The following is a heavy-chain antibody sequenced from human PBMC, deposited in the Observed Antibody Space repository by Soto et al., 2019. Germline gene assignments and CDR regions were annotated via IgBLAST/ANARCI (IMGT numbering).Heavy chain of an antibody. CDR3: ARERGVPPAGRGNNRFDP. CDR2: ISYDGSNK. Sequence: GGSLRLSCAASGFTFSSYAMHWVRQAPGKGLEWVAVISYDGSNKYYADSVKGRFTISRDNSKNTLYLQMNSLRAEDTAVYYCARERGVPPAGRGNNRFDPWGQGGLVTVSS. J-gene: IGHJ5*02. D-gene: IGHD2-2*01. V-gene: IGHV3-30-3*01. CDR1: GFTFSSYA.